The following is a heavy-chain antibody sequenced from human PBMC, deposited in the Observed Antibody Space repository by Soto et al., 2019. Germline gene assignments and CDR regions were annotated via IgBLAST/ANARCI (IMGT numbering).Heavy chain of an antibody. CDR2: IIPIFGTA. D-gene: IGHD3-10*01. Sequence: QVQLVQSGAEVKKPGSSVKVSCKASGGTFSSYAISWVRQAPGQGLEWMGGIIPIFGTANYAQKFQGRVTITADESTSAAYMELSSLRSEDTAGYYCARSNYYGSGSYYNVMDVWGQGTTVTVSS. V-gene: IGHV1-69*01. CDR3: ARSNYYGSGSYYNVMDV. CDR1: GGTFSSYA. J-gene: IGHJ6*02.